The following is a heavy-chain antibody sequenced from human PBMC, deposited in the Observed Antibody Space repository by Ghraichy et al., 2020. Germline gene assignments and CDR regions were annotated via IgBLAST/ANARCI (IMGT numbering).Heavy chain of an antibody. D-gene: IGHD3-10*01. CDR2: IWSDGSNK. CDR3: SRGRAYGSGSYRIPYGMDV. J-gene: IGHJ6*02. CDR1: GFTFSNYG. V-gene: IGHV3-33*01. Sequence: GGSLRLSCAASGFTFSNYGMHWVRLAPGKGLEWVALIWSDGSNKYHADSVKGRFTISRDNSKNTLYLQMDSLRVEDTAVYYCSRGRAYGSGSYRIPYGMDVWGQVTTVSVSS.